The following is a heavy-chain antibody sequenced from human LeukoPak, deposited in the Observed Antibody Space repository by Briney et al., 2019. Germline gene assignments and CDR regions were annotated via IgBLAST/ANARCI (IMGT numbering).Heavy chain of an antibody. CDR1: GGSISSSNW. J-gene: IGHJ3*02. CDR3: ARGRVVGAVGI. CDR2: IYHSGST. Sequence: SETLSLTCAVSGGSISSSNWWSWVRQPPGKGLEWIGEIYHSGSTNYNPSLKSRVSLSVDSSKNQFSLKLNSVTAADTAVYYCARGRVVGAVGIWGQGTMVTVSS. V-gene: IGHV4-4*02. D-gene: IGHD1-26*01.